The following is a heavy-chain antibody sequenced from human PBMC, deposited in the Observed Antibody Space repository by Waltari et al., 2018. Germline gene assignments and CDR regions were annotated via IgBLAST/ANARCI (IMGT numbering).Heavy chain of an antibody. CDR3: ARDGAHCSSTSCYVVYYFDY. V-gene: IGHV3-33*01. CDR1: GFHFGSYG. Sequence: QVQLVESGGGVVQPGRSLRLSCAASGFHFGSYGMPWVRQAPGQGLGWVAVIWYDGSNKYYADSVKGRFTISRDNSKNTLYLQMNSLRAEDTAVYYCARDGAHCSSTSCYVVYYFDYWGQGTLVTVSS. D-gene: IGHD2-2*01. J-gene: IGHJ4*02. CDR2: IWYDGSNK.